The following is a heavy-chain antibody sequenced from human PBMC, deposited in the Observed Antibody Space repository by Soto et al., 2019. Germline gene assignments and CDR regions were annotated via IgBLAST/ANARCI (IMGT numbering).Heavy chain of an antibody. CDR2: ISRHNDRT. J-gene: IGHJ3*02. V-gene: IGHV1-18*01. CDR1: GYNFTSYG. Sequence: QVQLVQAGADVKKPGASVKISCKASGYNFTSYGISWVRQAPGEGLEWMGWISRHNDRTQYAWRFEDRGTMTTQTPTSTVYLELGSLRSDDTPVYYCARDLYYSSGRYFDHDAFDSWGQGTVVTVSS. D-gene: IGHD6-19*01. CDR3: ARDLYYSSGRYFDHDAFDS.